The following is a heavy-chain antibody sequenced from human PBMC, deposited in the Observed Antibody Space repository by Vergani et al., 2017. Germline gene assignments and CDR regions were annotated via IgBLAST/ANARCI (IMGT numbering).Heavy chain of an antibody. CDR2: ISSSSSTI. J-gene: IGHJ4*02. Sequence: EVQLVESGGGLVQPGGSLRLSCAASGFTFSSYSMNWVRQAPGKGLEWVSYISSSSSTIYYADSVKGRFTISRDNAKNSLYLQMNSLRAEDTAVYYCAKLVGQYDYVWTWGQGTLVTVSS. CDR1: GFTFSSYS. V-gene: IGHV3-48*04. CDR3: AKLVGQYDYVWT. D-gene: IGHD3-16*01.